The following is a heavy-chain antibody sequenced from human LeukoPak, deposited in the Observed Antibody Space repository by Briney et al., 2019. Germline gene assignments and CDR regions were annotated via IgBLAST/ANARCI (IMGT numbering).Heavy chain of an antibody. CDR1: GFTFSSYS. J-gene: IGHJ4*02. CDR3: ARGDYVPDY. Sequence: PGGSLRLSCAASGFTFSSYSMNWVRQYPGKGLVWVSHIMTDGSTTNYADSVKGRFTISRDNAKRTLYLQMNSLRVEDTAVYYCARGDYVPDYWGQGTLVTVSS. D-gene: IGHD4-17*01. V-gene: IGHV3-74*01. CDR2: IMTDGSTT.